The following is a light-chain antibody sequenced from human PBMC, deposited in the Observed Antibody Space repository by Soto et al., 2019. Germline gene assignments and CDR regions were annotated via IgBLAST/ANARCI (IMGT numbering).Light chain of an antibody. V-gene: IGLV2-14*01. Sequence: QSALTQTASVSGSPGQSITISCTGTSSDIGGYNYVSWYQHHPGKAPELIIYEVSYRPSGVSDRFSGSKSGNTASLTISGLQDEDEADYYCCSFATSSTLYVFGTGTKLTVL. CDR2: EVS. J-gene: IGLJ1*01. CDR1: SSDIGGYNY. CDR3: CSFATSSTLYV.